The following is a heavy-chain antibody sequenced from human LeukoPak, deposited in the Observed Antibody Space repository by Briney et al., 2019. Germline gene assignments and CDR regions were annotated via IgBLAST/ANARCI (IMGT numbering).Heavy chain of an antibody. D-gene: IGHD2-2*01. CDR3: AVNLGYCSSTSCYGDYYYYYGMDV. V-gene: IGHV4-61*01. CDR2: IHYSGST. Sequence: PSETLSLTCTVSDVSVTRGPDYWTWIRQPPGKGLEWIGYIHYSGSTNYNPSLKSRVTISLDTSKNQFSLNLNSVTAADTAVYYCAVNLGYCSSTSCYGDYYYYYGMDVWGQGTTVTVSS. CDR1: DVSVTRGPDY. J-gene: IGHJ6*02.